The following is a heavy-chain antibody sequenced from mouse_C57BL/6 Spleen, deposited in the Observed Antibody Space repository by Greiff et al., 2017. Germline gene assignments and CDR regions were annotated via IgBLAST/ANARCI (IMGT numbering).Heavy chain of an antibody. CDR2: IYPGDGDT. CDR3: ARWDYYGNSGYAMDY. CDR1: GYAFSSSW. D-gene: IGHD2-1*01. V-gene: IGHV1-82*01. J-gene: IGHJ4*01. Sequence: VKLMESGPELVKPGASVKISCKASGYAFSSSWMNWVKQRPGKGLEWIGRIYPGDGDTNYNGKFKGKATLTADKSSSTAYMQLSSLTSEDSAVYVCARWDYYGNSGYAMDYWGQGTSVTVSS.